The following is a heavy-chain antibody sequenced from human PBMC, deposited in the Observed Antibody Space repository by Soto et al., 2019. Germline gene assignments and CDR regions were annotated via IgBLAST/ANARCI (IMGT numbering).Heavy chain of an antibody. Sequence: AASVKVSCKASGYTFTTYGITWLRQAPGQGLEWMGWISAYDGNTKNAQKLQGRVSMTTDPSTNTAYMELRSLRSDDTAVYYCARDPATAYSSSSFDYWGQGTLVTVSS. CDR1: GYTFTTYG. J-gene: IGHJ4*02. CDR2: ISAYDGNT. D-gene: IGHD6-6*01. V-gene: IGHV1-18*04. CDR3: ARDPATAYSSSSFDY.